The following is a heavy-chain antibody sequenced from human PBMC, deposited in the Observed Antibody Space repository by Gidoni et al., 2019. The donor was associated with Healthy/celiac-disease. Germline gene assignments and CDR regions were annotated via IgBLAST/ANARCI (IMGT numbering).Heavy chain of an antibody. D-gene: IGHD1-26*01. CDR2: IYYSGST. CDR3: ARHLRWELLLTAAFDI. J-gene: IGHJ3*02. V-gene: IGHV4-39*01. CDR1: GGSISSSSYY. Sequence: QLQLQESGPGLVKPSETLPLTCTVSGGSISSSSYYWGWIRQPPGKGLEWIGSIYYSGSTYYNPSLKSRVTISVDTSKNQFSLKLSSVTAADTAVYYCARHLRWELLLTAAFDIWGQGTMVTVSS.